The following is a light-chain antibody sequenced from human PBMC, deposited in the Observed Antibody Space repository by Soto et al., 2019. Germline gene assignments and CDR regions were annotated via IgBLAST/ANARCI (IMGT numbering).Light chain of an antibody. CDR3: QSYDRSLSGWL. Sequence: QSVLTQPPSVSGAPGQRVTISCTGSSSNIGAGYDVHWYQQLPGTAPKLLIYGNSNRPSGVPDRFSGSKSGTSASLAITGLQAENEADYYCQSYDRSLSGWLFGGGTKLTV. CDR2: GNS. V-gene: IGLV1-40*01. CDR1: SSNIGAGYD. J-gene: IGLJ3*02.